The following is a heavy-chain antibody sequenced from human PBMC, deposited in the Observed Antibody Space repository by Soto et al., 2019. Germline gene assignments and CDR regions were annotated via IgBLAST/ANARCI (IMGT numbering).Heavy chain of an antibody. CDR1: GGSFSDYY. D-gene: IGHD1-26*01. J-gene: IGHJ5*02. CDR3: ARPPTRGASAWFDP. CDR2: IHLSGRV. Sequence: QVQLQQWGSGLLKPSETLSLTCAIYGGSFSDYYWHWILQSPGKGLEWSVEIHLSGRVNFTPSLKSRTSPAMDTYRHLFLLPPRSATAADTAVYFGARPPTRGASAWFDPWGRGHLVTVSS. V-gene: IGHV4-34*01.